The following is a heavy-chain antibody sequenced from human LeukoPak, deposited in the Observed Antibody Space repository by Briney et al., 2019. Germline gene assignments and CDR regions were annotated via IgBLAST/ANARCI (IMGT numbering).Heavy chain of an antibody. CDR3: AKWGWELLYGLVY. CDR2: ISYDGSNK. Sequence: GGSLRLSCAASGFTFSSYAMHWVRQAPGKGLEWVAVISYDGSNKYYADSVKGRFTISRDNSKNTLYLQMNSLRAEDTAVYYCAKWGWELLYGLVYWGQGTLVTVSS. V-gene: IGHV3-30-3*02. D-gene: IGHD1-26*01. CDR1: GFTFSSYA. J-gene: IGHJ4*02.